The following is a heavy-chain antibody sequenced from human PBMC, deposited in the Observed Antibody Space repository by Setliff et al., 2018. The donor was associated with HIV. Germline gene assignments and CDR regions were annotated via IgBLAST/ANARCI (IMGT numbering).Heavy chain of an antibody. Sequence: SETLSLTCVVSGYSISSGYYWGWIRQPPGTGLEWIGSFYHSTTYYNPSLKSRVTMSIDTSKKQFSLKLASVTAADTAVYYCARGGSYDTFDYWGQGTLVTVSS. CDR3: ARGGSYDTFDY. CDR1: GYSISSGYY. V-gene: IGHV4-38-2*01. D-gene: IGHD3-22*01. CDR2: FYHSTT. J-gene: IGHJ4*02.